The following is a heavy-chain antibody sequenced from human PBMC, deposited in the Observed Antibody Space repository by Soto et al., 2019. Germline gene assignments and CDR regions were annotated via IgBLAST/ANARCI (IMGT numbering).Heavy chain of an antibody. CDR2: INPSGGST. J-gene: IGHJ4*02. Sequence: ASVKVSCKASGYSFISYFMHWVRQAPGQGPEWMGIINPSGGSTNYAQKFQGRVTMTRDTSTSTVYMELSSLRSEDTAVYYCARSMVAGMGSAFDYWGQGTLVTVSS. CDR3: ARSMVAGMGSAFDY. D-gene: IGHD6-19*01. CDR1: GYSFISYF. V-gene: IGHV1-46*03.